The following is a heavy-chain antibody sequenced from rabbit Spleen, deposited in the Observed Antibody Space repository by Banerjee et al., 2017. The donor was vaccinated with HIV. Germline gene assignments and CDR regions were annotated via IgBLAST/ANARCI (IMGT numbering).Heavy chain of an antibody. Sequence: QEQLVESGGGLVQPEGSLTLTCTASGVSFSSNYYMCWVRQAPGKGLEWIACIDTGSSGFSYFASWAKGRFTISKTSSTTVTLQMTSLTAADTATYICARDLVTVIGWNFNLWGQGTLVTVS. D-gene: IGHD5-1*01. V-gene: IGHV1S45*01. CDR2: IDTGSSGFS. CDR1: GVSFSSNYY. J-gene: IGHJ4*01. CDR3: ARDLVTVIGWNFNL.